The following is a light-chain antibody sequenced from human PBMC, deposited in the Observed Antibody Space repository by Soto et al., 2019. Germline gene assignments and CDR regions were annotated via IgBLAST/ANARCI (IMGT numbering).Light chain of an antibody. Sequence: EVVLTQSPATLSVSPGEIATLSCRASQSVSIKLAWYQQRPGQAPRLLIYDASNRASGIPARFSGSGSGTDFTLTIDTLESEDFAIYYCQHRYNWPLTFGAGTKVDI. CDR3: QHRYNWPLT. CDR2: DAS. V-gene: IGKV3-11*01. J-gene: IGKJ4*01. CDR1: QSVSIK.